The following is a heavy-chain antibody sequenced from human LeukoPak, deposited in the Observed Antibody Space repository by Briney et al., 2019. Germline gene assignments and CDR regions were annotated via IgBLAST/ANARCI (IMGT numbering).Heavy chain of an antibody. CDR2: IIPIFGTA. CDR1: GGTFSSYA. V-gene: IGHV1-69*13. J-gene: IGHJ5*02. CDR3: ARFVRSFPGFDP. Sequence: EASVKVSCKASGGTFSSYAISWVRQAPGQGLEWMGGIIPIFGTANYAQKFQGRVTITADESTSTAYMELSSLRSEDTAVYYCARFVRSFPGFDPWGRGTLVTVSS.